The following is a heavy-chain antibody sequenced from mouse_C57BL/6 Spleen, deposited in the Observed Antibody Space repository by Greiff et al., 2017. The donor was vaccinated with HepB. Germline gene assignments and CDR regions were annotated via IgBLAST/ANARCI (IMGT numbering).Heavy chain of an antibody. V-gene: IGHV1-62-2*01. CDR3: ARHEGIYYGYDGYAMDY. J-gene: IGHJ4*01. CDR2: FYPGSGSI. D-gene: IGHD2-2*01. CDR1: GYTFTEYT. Sequence: QVQLQQSGAELVKPGASVKLSCKASGYTFTEYTIHWVKQRSGQGLEWIGWFYPGSGSIKYNEKFKDKATLTADKSSSTVYMELSRLTSEDSAVYFCARHEGIYYGYDGYAMDYWGQGTSVTVSS.